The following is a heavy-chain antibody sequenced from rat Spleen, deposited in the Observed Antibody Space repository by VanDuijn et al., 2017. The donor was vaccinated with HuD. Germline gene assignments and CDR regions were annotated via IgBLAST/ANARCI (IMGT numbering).Heavy chain of an antibody. J-gene: IGHJ2*01. CDR3: AREILHYFDY. V-gene: IGHV5-29*01. CDR1: GFTFSNYD. CDR2: ISYDCSST. Sequence: EVQLVESGGGLVQPGRSLKLSCAASGFTFSNYDMAWVRQAPTKGMEWVATISYDCSSTYYRDSVKGRFTISRDNAKSTLNLQMDSLRSDDTATYYCAREILHYFDYWGQVVMVTVSS.